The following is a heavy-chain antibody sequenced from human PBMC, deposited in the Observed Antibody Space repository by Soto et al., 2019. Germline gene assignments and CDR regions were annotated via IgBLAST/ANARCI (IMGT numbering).Heavy chain of an antibody. D-gene: IGHD1-1*01. CDR3: ARERVGTYYFDY. CDR1: GDSVSSNSAA. J-gene: IGHJ4*02. V-gene: IGHV6-1*01. CDR2: TYYRSKWYD. Sequence: SQTLSLTCAISGDSVSSNSAACNWIRQSPSRGIEWLGRTYYRSKWYDDYAVSVRSRITINPDTSKNQFSLQLNSVTPEATGVYYCARERVGTYYFDYWGQGTLVTGSS.